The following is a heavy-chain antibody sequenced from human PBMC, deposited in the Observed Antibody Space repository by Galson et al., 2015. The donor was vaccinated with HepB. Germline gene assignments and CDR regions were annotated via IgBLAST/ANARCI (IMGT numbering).Heavy chain of an antibody. J-gene: IGHJ4*02. CDR3: VRGAGWLLDS. Sequence: SLRLSCAASGFTFSSHWMNWVRQPPGKGLEWVALIRGDGTEKHYVDSVKSRFTISRDNAKNSVYLQMKSLRAEDTAVYYCVRGAGWLLDSWGQGTLVTVSS. CDR1: GFTFSSHW. D-gene: IGHD5-24*01. CDR2: IRGDGTEK. V-gene: IGHV3-7*01.